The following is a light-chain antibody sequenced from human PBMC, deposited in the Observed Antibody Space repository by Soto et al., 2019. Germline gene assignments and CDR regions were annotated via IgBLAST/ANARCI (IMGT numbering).Light chain of an antibody. J-gene: IGKJ2*01. CDR1: QSISGF. V-gene: IGKV1-39*01. CDR3: QQTLNTPYT. Sequence: DVHMTQSPSSLSASVGDRVTITCRASQSISGFLNWYQQKPGKAPNLVIFGASNLGSGVSSRFRGSGSGTVFTLTISGLQPEDFATYFCQQTLNTPYTFGQGTKL. CDR2: GAS.